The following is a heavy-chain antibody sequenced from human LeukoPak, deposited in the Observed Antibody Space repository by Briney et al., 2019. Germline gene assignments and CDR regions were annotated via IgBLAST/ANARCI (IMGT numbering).Heavy chain of an antibody. Sequence: GGSPRLSCAVSGFTFSNYAMSWVRQTPTRGLEWVSSINEAGDDTNYIDSVRGRFTVSRDNSKNTLYLQLNSLRAEDTALYYCSKRGPNTGWHFFDHWGPGTLVTVSS. CDR3: SKRGPNTGWHFFDH. V-gene: IGHV3-23*01. D-gene: IGHD6-19*01. CDR1: GFTFSNYA. J-gene: IGHJ5*02. CDR2: INEAGDDT.